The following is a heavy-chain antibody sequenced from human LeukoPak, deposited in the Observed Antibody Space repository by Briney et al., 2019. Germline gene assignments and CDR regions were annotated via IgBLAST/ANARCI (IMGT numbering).Heavy chain of an antibody. CDR1: GFTVSSNY. Sequence: PGGSLRLSCAASGFTVSSNYMSWVRQAPGKGLEWVSVIYSGGSTYYADSVKGRFTISRDNSKNTLYLQMNSLRAEDTAVHYCARGGVPLGYCSGGSCYFDYWGQGTLVTVSS. V-gene: IGHV3-53*01. CDR2: IYSGGST. J-gene: IGHJ4*02. D-gene: IGHD2-15*01. CDR3: ARGGVPLGYCSGGSCYFDY.